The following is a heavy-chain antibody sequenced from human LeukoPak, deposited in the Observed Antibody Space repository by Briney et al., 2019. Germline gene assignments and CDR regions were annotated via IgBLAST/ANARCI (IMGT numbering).Heavy chain of an antibody. CDR1: GYTLTELS. D-gene: IGHD6-19*01. CDR2: FDPEDGET. CDR3: ATGWAVAGLGYFDY. Sequence: ASVKVSCKVSGYTLTELSMHWVRQAPGKGLEWMGGFDPEDGETIYAQKFQGRVTMTEDTSTYTAYMELSSLRSEDTAVYYCATGWAVAGLGYFDYWGQGTLVTVSS. J-gene: IGHJ4*02. V-gene: IGHV1-24*01.